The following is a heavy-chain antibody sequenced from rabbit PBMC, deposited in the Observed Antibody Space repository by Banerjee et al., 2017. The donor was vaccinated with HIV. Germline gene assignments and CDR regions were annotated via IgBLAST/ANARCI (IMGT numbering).Heavy chain of an antibody. J-gene: IGHJ4*01. CDR2: INTSSGNT. CDR1: GIDFSTYYY. V-gene: IGHV1S45*01. CDR3: ARAAYASSSGYSHFNL. D-gene: IGHD1-1*01. Sequence: QEQLEESGGDLVKPGRSLTLTCTASGIDFSTYYYMCWVRQAPGKGLEWIGCINTSSGNTVYATWAKGRFTISKTSWTTVTLQMTSLTAADTATYSCARAAYASSSGYSHFNLWGPGTLVTVS.